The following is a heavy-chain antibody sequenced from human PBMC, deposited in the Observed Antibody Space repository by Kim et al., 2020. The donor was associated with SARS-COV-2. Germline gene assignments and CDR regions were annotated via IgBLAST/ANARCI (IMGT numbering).Heavy chain of an antibody. CDR2: ISYDGSNK. J-gene: IGHJ4*02. V-gene: IGHV3-30*18. CDR3: AKPNGYYYDSSGYYFDY. D-gene: IGHD3-22*01. CDR1: GFTFSSYG. Sequence: GGSLRLSCAASGFTFSSYGMHWVRQAPGKGLEWVAVISYDGSNKYYADSVKGRFTISRDNSKNTLYLQMNSLRAEDTAVYYCAKPNGYYYDSSGYYFDYWGQGTLVTVSS.